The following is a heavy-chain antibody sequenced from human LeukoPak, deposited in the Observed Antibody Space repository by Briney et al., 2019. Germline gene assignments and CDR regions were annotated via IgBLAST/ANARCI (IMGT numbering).Heavy chain of an antibody. CDR3: AKVTGDYYDTSGAFDY. D-gene: IGHD3-22*01. V-gene: IGHV3-33*06. Sequence: GGSLRLSCAASGFTFSNYWMTWVRQAPGKGLEWVARIWHDGSNDDYADSVKGRFTISRDNSKNTLYLQMNSLRAEDTAIYYCAKVTGDYYDTSGAFDYWGQGTLVTVSS. CDR1: GFTFSNYW. CDR2: IWHDGSND. J-gene: IGHJ4*02.